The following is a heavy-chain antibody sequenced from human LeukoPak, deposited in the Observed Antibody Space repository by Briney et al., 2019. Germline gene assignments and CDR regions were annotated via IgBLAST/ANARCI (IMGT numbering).Heavy chain of an antibody. Sequence: GGSLRLSCAASGFTFSSYWMSWVRQAPGKGLEWGANIKQDGSEKYYVDSVKGRFTISRDNAKNSLYLQMNSLRAKDTAVYYCATQPYYYEYWGQGTLVTVSS. V-gene: IGHV3-7*01. D-gene: IGHD1-14*01. CDR1: GFTFSSYW. CDR3: ATQPYYYEY. J-gene: IGHJ4*02. CDR2: IKQDGSEK.